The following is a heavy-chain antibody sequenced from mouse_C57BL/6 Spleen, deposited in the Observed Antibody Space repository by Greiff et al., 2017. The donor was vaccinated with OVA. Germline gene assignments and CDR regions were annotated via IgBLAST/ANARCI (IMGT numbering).Heavy chain of an antibody. CDR2: IHPNSGST. D-gene: IGHD2-4*01. Sequence: VQLQQPGAELVKPGASVTLSCKASGYTFTSYWMHWVKQRPGQGLEWIGMIHPNSGSTTYTEKLKSKATLTVDKSSSTAYMQLSRLTSEDAAGYYCARAEEDYDADYWGQGTTLTGSS. V-gene: IGHV1-64*01. CDR3: ARAEEDYDADY. CDR1: GYTFTSYW. J-gene: IGHJ2*01.